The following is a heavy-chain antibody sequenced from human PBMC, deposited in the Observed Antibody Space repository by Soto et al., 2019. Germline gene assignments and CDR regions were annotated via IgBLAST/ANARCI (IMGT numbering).Heavy chain of an antibody. J-gene: IGHJ5*02. Sequence: SETLSLTCTVSGDSITNSNYYWGWFRQPPGKGLEWIASIYYIGSTYYNPSLKSRVTISVDTSNNQFSLNLNSVTASDTAVYYCAGRNSLASVSLNFRELSNYKWIDPWGPGTLITVSS. CDR1: GDSITNSNYY. CDR2: IYYIGST. V-gene: IGHV4-39*01. D-gene: IGHD3-16*02. CDR3: AGRNSLASVSLNFRELSNYKWIDP.